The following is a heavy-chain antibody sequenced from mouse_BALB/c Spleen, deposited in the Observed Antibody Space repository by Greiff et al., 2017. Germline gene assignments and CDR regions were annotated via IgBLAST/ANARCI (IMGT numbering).Heavy chain of an antibody. CDR1: GYTFTSYY. Sequence: VQLQQSGAELVKPGASVKLSCKASGYTFTSYYMYWVKQRPGQGLEWIGEINPSNGGTNFNEKFKSKATLTVDKSSSTAYMQLSSLTSEDSAVYYCTRGRHFLFDYWGQGTTLTVSS. CDR3: TRGRHFLFDY. J-gene: IGHJ2*01. CDR2: INPSNGGT. V-gene: IGHV1S81*02. D-gene: IGHD3-2*01.